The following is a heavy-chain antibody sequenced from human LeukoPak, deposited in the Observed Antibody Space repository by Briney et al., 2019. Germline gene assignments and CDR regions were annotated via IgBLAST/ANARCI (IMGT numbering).Heavy chain of an antibody. D-gene: IGHD2-15*01. J-gene: IGHJ4*02. V-gene: IGHV4-34*01. CDR3: ARGGPLTYDIVVVVAATHMFDY. Sequence: SETLSLTCAVYGGSLSGHYWSWLRQPPGKGLEWLGEINHSGSTNYNPSFKSRVTISVDTSKNQFSLKLNSVTAADTAVYYCARGGPLTYDIVVVVAATHMFDYWGQGTLVTVSS. CDR1: GGSLSGHY. CDR2: INHSGST.